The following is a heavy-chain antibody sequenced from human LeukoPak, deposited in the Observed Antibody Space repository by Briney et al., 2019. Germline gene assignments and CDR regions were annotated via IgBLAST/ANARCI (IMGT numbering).Heavy chain of an antibody. CDR3: ARDNQGNWNVIPQAYYYYYYGMDV. Sequence: GASVKVSCKASGYTFTSYAMNWVRQAPGQGLEWMGWINTNTGNPTYAQGFTGRFVFSLDTSVSTAYLQISSLKAEDTAVYYCARDNQGNWNVIPQAYYYYYYGMDVWGQGTTVTVSS. CDR1: GYTFTSYA. V-gene: IGHV7-4-1*02. J-gene: IGHJ6*02. D-gene: IGHD1-1*01. CDR2: INTNTGNP.